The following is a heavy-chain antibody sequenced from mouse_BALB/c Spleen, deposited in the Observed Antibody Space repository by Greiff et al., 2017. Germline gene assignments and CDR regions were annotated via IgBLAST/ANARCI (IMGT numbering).Heavy chain of an antibody. V-gene: IGHV2-9-2*01. CDR3: VRDRRDGNHAMDY. Sequence: VKLVESGPGLVAPSQSLSITCTVSGFSLTSYDISWIRQPPGKGLEWLGVIWTGGGTNYNSAFMSRLSISKDNSKSQVFLKMNSLQTDDTAIYYCVRDRRDGNHAMDYWGQGTSVTVSS. D-gene: IGHD2-1*01. CDR2: IWTGGGT. CDR1: GFSLTSYD. J-gene: IGHJ4*01.